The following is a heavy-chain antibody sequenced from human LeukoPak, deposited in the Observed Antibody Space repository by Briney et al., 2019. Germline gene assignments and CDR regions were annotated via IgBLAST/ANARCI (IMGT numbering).Heavy chain of an antibody. D-gene: IGHD3-22*01. CDR3: AQDIPIEQVPGLGPGS. CDR1: GFSLSNYG. CDR2: MQYDGSVE. Sequence: GGSXXXXXAVSGFSLSNYGIHXVRQAPGKGXXWXTFMQYDGSVEFYADSVKGRFTMSRDNSRNTAFLQMSGLRSEDTAVYFCAQDIPIEQVPGLGPGSWGRGTLVTVSS. V-gene: IGHV3-30*02. J-gene: IGHJ4*02.